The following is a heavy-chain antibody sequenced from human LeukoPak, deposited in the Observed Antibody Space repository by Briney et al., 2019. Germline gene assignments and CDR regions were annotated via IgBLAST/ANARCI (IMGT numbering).Heavy chain of an antibody. Sequence: ASVKVSCKASGYTFTSYYMHWVRQAPGQGLEWMGIINPSGGSTSYAQKFQGRVTMTRDTSTSTVYVELSNLRSDDTAVYYCARGLRGVPAALDYWGQGTLVTVSS. CDR3: ARGLRGVPAALDY. J-gene: IGHJ4*02. V-gene: IGHV1-46*01. CDR1: GYTFTSYY. D-gene: IGHD2-2*01. CDR2: INPSGGST.